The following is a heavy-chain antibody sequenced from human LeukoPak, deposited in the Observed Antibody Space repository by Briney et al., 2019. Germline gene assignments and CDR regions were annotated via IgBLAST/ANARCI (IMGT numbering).Heavy chain of an antibody. D-gene: IGHD5-12*01. Sequence: SETLSLTCAVYGGSFSGYYWSWIRQPPGKGLEWIGEINHSGSTNYNPSLKSRVTISVDTSKNQFSLKLSSVTAADTAVYYCARGRGYSGYERDFWGQGTQVTVSS. CDR1: GGSFSGYY. CDR3: ARGRGYSGYERDF. CDR2: INHSGST. J-gene: IGHJ4*02. V-gene: IGHV4-34*01.